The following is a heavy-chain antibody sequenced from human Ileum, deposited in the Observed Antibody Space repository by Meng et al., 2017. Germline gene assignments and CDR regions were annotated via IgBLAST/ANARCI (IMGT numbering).Heavy chain of an antibody. D-gene: IGHD4-17*01. V-gene: IGHV4-39*01. CDR1: SGSFTNNNYY. Sequence: QLRLQESGPGLGKPSETLSPTCSVSSGSFTNNNYYWVWIRRPPGKGLEWIGSIYYGGSTYYNPSLKSRVTISVDTSTNQFSLKLISVTAADTAVYYCARRAHYGDPPRWGQGTLVTVSS. CDR3: ARRAHYGDPPR. J-gene: IGHJ4*02. CDR2: IYYGGST.